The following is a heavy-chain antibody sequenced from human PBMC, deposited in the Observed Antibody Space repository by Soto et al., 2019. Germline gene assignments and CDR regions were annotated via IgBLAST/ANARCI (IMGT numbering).Heavy chain of an antibody. D-gene: IGHD6-19*01. J-gene: IGHJ2*01. CDR2: ISYDGSNK. V-gene: IGHV3-30*18. Sequence: QVQLVESGGGVVQPGRSLRLSCAASGFTFSSYGMHWVRQAPGKGLEWVAVISYDGSNKYYADSVKGRFTISRDNSKNPLYLQMNSLRAEDTAVYYCAKSAAVAGIIHWYFDLWGRGTLVTVSS. CDR1: GFTFSSYG. CDR3: AKSAAVAGIIHWYFDL.